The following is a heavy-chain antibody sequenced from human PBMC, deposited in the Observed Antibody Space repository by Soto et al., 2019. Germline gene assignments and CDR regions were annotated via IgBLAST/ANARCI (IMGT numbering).Heavy chain of an antibody. V-gene: IGHV3-74*01. J-gene: IGHJ5*02. CDR3: TKSPRENWFDP. Sequence: EVQLVESGGGLVQPGGSLRLSCAASGFTFSSYWMHWVRQDPGKGLVWVSRINSDGSITTYADSVKGRFTISRDNAENTLYLHMTSLRADDTAVYYCTKSPRENWFDPWGQGTLVTVSS. CDR1: GFTFSSYW. CDR2: INSDGSIT.